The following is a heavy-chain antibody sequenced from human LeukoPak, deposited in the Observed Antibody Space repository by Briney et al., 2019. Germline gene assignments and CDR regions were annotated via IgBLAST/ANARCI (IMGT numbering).Heavy chain of an antibody. CDR1: GFTFSSYG. D-gene: IGHD3-10*01. V-gene: IGHV3-23*01. CDR3: AKDYYGPGSYFLPDY. Sequence: GGTLRLSCAASGFTFSSYGMSWVRQAPGKGLEWVSAISGSGGSTYYADSVKGRFTISRDNSKNTLYLQMNSLRAEDTAVYYCAKDYYGPGSYFLPDYWGQGTLVTVSS. J-gene: IGHJ4*02. CDR2: ISGSGGST.